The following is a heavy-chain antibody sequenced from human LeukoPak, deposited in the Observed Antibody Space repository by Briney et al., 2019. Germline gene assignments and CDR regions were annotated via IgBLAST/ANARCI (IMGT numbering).Heavy chain of an antibody. Sequence: SETLSLTCTVSGGSISSSSYYWGWIRQPPGKGLVWIGSIYYSGSTYYNPSLKSRVTISVDTSKNQFSLKLSSVTAADTAVYYCARGAWFGELSYGMDVWGQGTTVTVSS. V-gene: IGHV4-39*01. CDR2: IYYSGST. CDR1: GGSISSSSYY. CDR3: ARGAWFGELSYGMDV. D-gene: IGHD3-10*01. J-gene: IGHJ6*02.